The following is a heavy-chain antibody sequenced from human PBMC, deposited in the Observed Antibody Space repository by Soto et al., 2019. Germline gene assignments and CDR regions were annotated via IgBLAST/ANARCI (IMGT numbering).Heavy chain of an antibody. Sequence: EVQLVESGGEFVHPGGSLRLSCATSGFNFDDYAMHWVRQVPGKGLEWISGISWEGGRICYADSVKGRFTISRDNAKNSLYQKMNSLRCEDTALYYCAKDHDEDFGYDLDYFNYWGRGTLVTVSS. CDR2: ISWEGGRI. CDR1: GFNFDDYA. J-gene: IGHJ4*02. D-gene: IGHD5-12*01. V-gene: IGHV3-9*01. CDR3: AKDHDEDFGYDLDYFNY.